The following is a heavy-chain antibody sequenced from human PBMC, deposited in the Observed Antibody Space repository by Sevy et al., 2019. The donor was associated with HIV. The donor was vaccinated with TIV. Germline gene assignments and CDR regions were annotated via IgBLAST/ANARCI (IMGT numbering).Heavy chain of an antibody. CDR2: ISGIGSST. CDR1: GFTFNTHA. J-gene: IGHJ3*01. CDR3: ATAANPALESMIEVIFRSLKGFDV. Sequence: GGSLRLSCAASGFTFNTHAMNWVRQAPGKGLEWVSVISGIGSSTYYADSVKGRFTISRDNSKNTLYLKMDSLRADDTAVYYCATAANPALESMIEVIFRSLKGFDVWGQGTMVTVSS. V-gene: IGHV3-23*01. D-gene: IGHD3-22*01.